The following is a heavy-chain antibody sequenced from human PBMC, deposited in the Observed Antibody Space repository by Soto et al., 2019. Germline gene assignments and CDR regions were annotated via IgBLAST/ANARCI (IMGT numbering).Heavy chain of an antibody. Sequence: SETVSLTCAVYGGSFSGYYWSWIRQPPGKGLEWIGEINHSGSTNYNPSLKSRVTISVDTSKNQFSLKLSSVTAADTAVYYCARGGGLRFLEWLSSDYYYYYGMDVWGQGTTVTVSS. CDR2: INHSGST. V-gene: IGHV4-34*01. CDR3: ARGGGLRFLEWLSSDYYYYYGMDV. J-gene: IGHJ6*02. CDR1: GGSFSGYY. D-gene: IGHD3-3*01.